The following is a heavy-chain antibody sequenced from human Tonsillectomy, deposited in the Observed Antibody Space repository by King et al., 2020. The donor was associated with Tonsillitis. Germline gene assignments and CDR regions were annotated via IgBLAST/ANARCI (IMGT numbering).Heavy chain of an antibody. CDR1: GFTFSKYW. Sequence: VQLVESGGGLIQPGGSLRLSCAASGFTFSKYWMHWVRQAPGKGLVWVSRINSDGSGTSYADSVKGRFTISRDNAKNTLYLQMNSLRAEDTAVYYCARDPSDIVEGVAAHYAFDMWGQGTMVTVSS. CDR2: INSDGSGT. V-gene: IGHV3-74*01. D-gene: IGHD2-15*01. J-gene: IGHJ3*02. CDR3: ARDPSDIVEGVAAHYAFDM.